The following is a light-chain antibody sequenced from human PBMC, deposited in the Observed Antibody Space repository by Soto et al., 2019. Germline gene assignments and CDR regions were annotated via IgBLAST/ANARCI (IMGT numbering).Light chain of an antibody. CDR3: QEYDGAPPVT. V-gene: IGKV3-20*01. CDR2: DAS. CDR1: QTVRNNY. Sequence: EFVLTQSPGALSLSPGERATLSCRAIQTVRNNYLAWYQQKPGQAPRLLIYDASSRATGIPDRFSGGGSGTHFTLTITSLEPEDFAVYYCQEYDGAPPVTFGLGTRLEIK. J-gene: IGKJ5*01.